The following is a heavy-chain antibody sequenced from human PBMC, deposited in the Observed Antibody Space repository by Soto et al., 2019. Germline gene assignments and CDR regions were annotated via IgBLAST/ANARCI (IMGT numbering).Heavy chain of an antibody. Sequence: AWGSRRLSCRSSTFTLINYWMHWLRQAPGKGLVWVSGINNDGSTTRYADSVKGRFTIFRDNAKNMVYLQMNSLRAEDMAVYYCTRDTGVDFDYWGQGSLVTVSS. V-gene: IGHV3-74*01. CDR3: TRDTGVDFDY. J-gene: IGHJ4*02. CDR1: TFTLINYW. D-gene: IGHD3-3*01. CDR2: INNDGSTT.